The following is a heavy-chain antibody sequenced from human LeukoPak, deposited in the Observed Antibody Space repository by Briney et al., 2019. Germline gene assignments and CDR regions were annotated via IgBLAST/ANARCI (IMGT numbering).Heavy chain of an antibody. J-gene: IGHJ4*02. D-gene: IGHD1-26*01. CDR1: GGSISSYY. Sequence: SETLSLTCTVSGGSISSYYWSWIRQPPGKGLEWIGYIYYSGSTNYNPSLKSRVTISGDTSKNQFSLKLSSVTAADTAVYYCARSDGSYYFDYWGQGTLVTVSS. CDR3: ARSDGSYYFDY. V-gene: IGHV4-59*08. CDR2: IYYSGST.